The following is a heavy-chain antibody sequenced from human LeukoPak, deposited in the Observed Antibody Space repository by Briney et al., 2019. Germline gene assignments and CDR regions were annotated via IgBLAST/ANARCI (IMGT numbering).Heavy chain of an antibody. J-gene: IGHJ4*02. D-gene: IGHD6-13*01. CDR1: GFTVSSNY. CDR3: ARPSIAAAGLVSFVY. V-gene: IGHV3-66*04. CDR2: IYSGGST. Sequence: GGSLRLSCAASGFTVSSNYMSWVRQAPGKGLEWVSIIYSGGSTYYAGSVKGRFTISRDNAKNSLYLQMNSLRAEDTAVYYCARPSIAAAGLVSFVYWGQGTLVTVSS.